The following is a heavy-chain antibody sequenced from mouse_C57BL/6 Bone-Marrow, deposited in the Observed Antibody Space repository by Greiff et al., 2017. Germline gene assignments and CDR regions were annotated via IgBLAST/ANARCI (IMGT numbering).Heavy chain of an antibody. D-gene: IGHD1-1*01. Sequence: EVQLVESGPVLVKPGASVKMSCKASGYTFTDYYMNWVKQSHGKSLEWIGVINPYNGGTSYNQKFKGKATLTVDKSSSTAYMELNSLTSEDSAVYYCARSGYYGSSPYYFDYWGQGTTLTVSS. CDR2: INPYNGGT. V-gene: IGHV1-19*01. CDR3: ARSGYYGSSPYYFDY. J-gene: IGHJ2*01. CDR1: GYTFTDYY.